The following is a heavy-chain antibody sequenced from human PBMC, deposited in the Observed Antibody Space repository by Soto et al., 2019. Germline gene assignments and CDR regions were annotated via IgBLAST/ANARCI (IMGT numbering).Heavy chain of an antibody. D-gene: IGHD2-2*01. Sequence: PGGSLRLSCAASGFTLSSYGMHWVRQAPGKGLEWVAVIWYDGSNKYYADSVKGRFTISRDNSKNTLYLQMNSLRAEDTAVYYCARDDCSSTSCPPVDYWGQGTLVTVSS. CDR2: IWYDGSNK. CDR1: GFTLSSYG. CDR3: ARDDCSSTSCPPVDY. J-gene: IGHJ4*02. V-gene: IGHV3-33*01.